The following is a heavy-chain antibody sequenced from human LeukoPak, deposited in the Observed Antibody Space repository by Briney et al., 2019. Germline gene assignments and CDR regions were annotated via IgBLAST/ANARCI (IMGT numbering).Heavy chain of an antibody. V-gene: IGHV4-59*01. CDR1: GDPISSYY. J-gene: IGHJ4*02. CDR3: ARGLYSSGSYLYFDY. D-gene: IGHD6-19*01. Sequence: SETLSLTRTVSGDPISSYYWGWVRQPPGKGLEWIGYIYYSGSTNYNPSLKSRVTISVDTSKNQFSLKLSSVTAAGTAVYDCARGLYSSGSYLYFDYWGQATLVTVSS. CDR2: IYYSGST.